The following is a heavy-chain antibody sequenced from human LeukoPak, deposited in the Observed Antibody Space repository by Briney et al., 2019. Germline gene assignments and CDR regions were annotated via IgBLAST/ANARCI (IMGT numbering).Heavy chain of an antibody. J-gene: IGHJ3*02. CDR2: IYYTGST. Sequence: SETLSLTCTVSGGSISSGDYYWSWIRQSPGKGLEWIGYIYYTGSTYYNPSLKSRLTISVDTSKNQFSLKLNSVTAADTAVYYCARTYYFDSSGYIDSFDIWGQGTVVTVSS. CDR1: GGSISSGDYY. CDR3: ARTYYFDSSGYIDSFDI. D-gene: IGHD3-22*01. V-gene: IGHV4-30-4*01.